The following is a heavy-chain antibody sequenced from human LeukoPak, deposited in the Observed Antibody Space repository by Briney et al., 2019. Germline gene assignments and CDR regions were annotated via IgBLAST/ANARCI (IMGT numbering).Heavy chain of an antibody. CDR3: ASAPRLAAVTPFDF. D-gene: IGHD6-19*01. CDR2: INTYNGDT. J-gene: IGHJ4*02. V-gene: IGHV1-18*01. CDR1: GYSFTSFA. Sequence: GASVKVSCKTSGYSFTSFAIIWVRQAPGLGLEWLGWINTYNGDTKYAQRLQDRVTMTTDTSTTTAYMELRSLTSDDTAVYYCASAPRLAAVTPFDFWGQGTLVTVSS.